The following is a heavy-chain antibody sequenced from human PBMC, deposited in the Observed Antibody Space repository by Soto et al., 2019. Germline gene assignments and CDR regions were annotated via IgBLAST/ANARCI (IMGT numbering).Heavy chain of an antibody. CDR2: IRYDGSNR. V-gene: IGHV3-30*02. D-gene: IGHD5-12*01. Sequence: PGGSLRLSCAASGFTFSNHGMHWVRQAPGKGREWVALIRYDGSNRFYADSVRGRFTISRDISENTVFLQMNSLRAEDTAVYYCVKSRGGNNFDFFNWGQGALVTVS. CDR3: VKSRGGNNFDFFN. J-gene: IGHJ4*02. CDR1: GFTFSNHG.